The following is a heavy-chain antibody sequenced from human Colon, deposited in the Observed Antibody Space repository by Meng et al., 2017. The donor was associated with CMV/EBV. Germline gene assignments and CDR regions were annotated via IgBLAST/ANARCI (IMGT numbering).Heavy chain of an antibody. J-gene: IGHJ4*02. D-gene: IGHD2-2*01. CDR3: ARGQGYCTSANCLKYYFDF. CDR2: VYYIGST. V-gene: IGHV4-61*01. CDR1: GCSVRISSHY. Sequence: ESLKISCPVSGCSVRISSHYWTWIRQPPGKELEWIGYVYYIGSTNYNPSLNSRVHISIDTSKNQFSLKLYSVTAADTAVYYCARGQGYCTSANCLKYYFDFWGQGALVTVSS.